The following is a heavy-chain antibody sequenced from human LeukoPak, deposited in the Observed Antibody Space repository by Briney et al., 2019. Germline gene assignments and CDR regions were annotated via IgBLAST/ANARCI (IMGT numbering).Heavy chain of an antibody. V-gene: IGHV4-34*01. CDR2: INHSGST. D-gene: IGHD1-26*01. J-gene: IGHJ4*02. CDR1: GGSFSGYC. CDR3: ARLGFSNSGSYLAPSDY. Sequence: SETLSLTCTVYGGSFSGYCWSWIRQPPGKGLEWVGEINHSGSTNYNPSLKSRVTISVGTSKNQFSLKLSSVTAADTAVYYCARLGFSNSGSYLAPSDYWGQGTLVTVSS.